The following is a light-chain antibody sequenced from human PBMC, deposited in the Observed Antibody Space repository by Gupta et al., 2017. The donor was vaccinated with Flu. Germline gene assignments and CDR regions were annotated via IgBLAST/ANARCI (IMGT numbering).Light chain of an antibody. CDR3: ASSDASLNGWV. V-gene: IGLV1-44*01. CDR2: TNN. J-gene: IGLJ3*02. Sequence: VTISFSGSSSNIGSNPLNWYHQLPRTAPKLRIYTNNQRPSGVPDRFSCSKSATSAFPAISGLQSEDEADDYCASSDASLNGWVFGGGTKLTVL. CDR1: SSNIGSNP.